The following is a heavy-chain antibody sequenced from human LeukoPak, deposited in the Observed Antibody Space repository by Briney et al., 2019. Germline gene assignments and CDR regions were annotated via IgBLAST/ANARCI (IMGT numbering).Heavy chain of an antibody. CDR2: IYYSGST. V-gene: IGHV4-39*01. J-gene: IGHJ4*02. CDR1: GGSISSSSYY. Sequence: PSETLSLTCTVSGGSISSSSYYWGWICQPPGKGLEWIGSIYYSGSTYYNPSLKSRVTISVDTSKNQFSLKLSSVTAADTAVYYCDYYDSSGSDYWGQGTLVTVSS. CDR3: DYYDSSGSDY. D-gene: IGHD3-22*01.